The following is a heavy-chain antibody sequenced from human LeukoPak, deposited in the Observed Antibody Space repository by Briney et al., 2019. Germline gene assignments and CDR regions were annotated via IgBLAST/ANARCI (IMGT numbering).Heavy chain of an antibody. J-gene: IGHJ4*02. D-gene: IGHD3-16*01. Sequence: SETLSLTCTVSGGSISYYYWSWIRQPPGKGLEWIGFIYYSGSTNYNPSLKSRVTMSVDTSKNQFSLKLTSVTAADTAVYYCARDPTGETNFDYWGQGTLVTVSS. CDR3: ARDPTGETNFDY. CDR1: GGSISYYY. V-gene: IGHV4-59*12. CDR2: IYYSGST.